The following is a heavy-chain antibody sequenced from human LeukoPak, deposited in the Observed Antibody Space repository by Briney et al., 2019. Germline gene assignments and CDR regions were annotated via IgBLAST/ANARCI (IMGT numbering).Heavy chain of an antibody. Sequence: GGSLRLSCAASGFTFSSYAMSWVRQAPGQGLKWFSAISGSGGSTNYADSVKGRFTISRDNSKNTLYLQMNSLRAEDTALYYCAKDRAWSPNSIIDYWGQGTLVTVSS. D-gene: IGHD2/OR15-2a*01. CDR3: AKDRAWSPNSIIDY. V-gene: IGHV3-23*01. J-gene: IGHJ4*02. CDR1: GFTFSSYA. CDR2: ISGSGGST.